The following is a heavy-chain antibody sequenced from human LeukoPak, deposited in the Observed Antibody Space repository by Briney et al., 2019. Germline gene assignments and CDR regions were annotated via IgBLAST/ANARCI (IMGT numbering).Heavy chain of an antibody. D-gene: IGHD6-13*01. CDR2: ISSSSSYI. Sequence: GGSLRLSCAASGFTFSSYSKNWVRQAPGKGLEWVSSISSSSSYIYYADSVKGRFTISRDNAKNSLYLQMNSLRAEDTAVYYCARETPSSWYQVRKGPGLFDPWGQGTLVTVSS. CDR3: ARETPSSWYQVRKGPGLFDP. J-gene: IGHJ5*02. V-gene: IGHV3-21*01. CDR1: GFTFSSYS.